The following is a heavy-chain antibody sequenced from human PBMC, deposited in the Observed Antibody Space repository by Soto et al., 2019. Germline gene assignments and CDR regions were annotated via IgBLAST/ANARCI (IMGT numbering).Heavy chain of an antibody. V-gene: IGHV3-15*01. CDR3: TTDPGDYADY. J-gene: IGHJ4*02. CDR1: GISFSGAW. Sequence: PGGSLRLSCAASGISFSGAWMSWVRQAPGKGLEWVGHIKSKTDGGTTDHAAPVKGRFTISRDDLKNTLYLQMNSLKTEDTAIYYCTTDPGDYADYWGQGTLVTVSS. CDR2: IKSKTDGGTT. D-gene: IGHD4-17*01.